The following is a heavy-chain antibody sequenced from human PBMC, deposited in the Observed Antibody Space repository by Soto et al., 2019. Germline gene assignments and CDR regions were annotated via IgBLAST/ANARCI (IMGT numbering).Heavy chain of an antibody. V-gene: IGHV1-24*01. D-gene: IGHD3-3*01. CDR2: FDPEDGET. Sequence: ASVKVSCKGSGYTLTELSMHGVRQAPGKGLEWMGGFDPEDGETIYAQKFQGRVTMTEDTSTDTAYMELSSLRSEDTAVYYCATGVGYDFWSGYSSYYYYGMDVWGQGTTVTVSS. J-gene: IGHJ6*02. CDR1: GYTLTELS. CDR3: ATGVGYDFWSGYSSYYYYGMDV.